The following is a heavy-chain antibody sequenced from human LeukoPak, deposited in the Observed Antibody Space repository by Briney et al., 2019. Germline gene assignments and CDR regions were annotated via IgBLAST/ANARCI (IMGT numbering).Heavy chain of an antibody. CDR1: GFTFSNAW. V-gene: IGHV3-15*01. J-gene: IGHJ6*03. CDR3: TTHTYGSGSYYTYYYYYYMDV. Sequence: GGSLRLSCAASGFTFSNAWMSWVRQAPGKGLEWVGRIKSKTDGGTTDYAAPVKGRFTISRDDSKNTLYLQMNSLKTEDTAVYYCTTHTYGSGSYYTYYYYYYMDVWGKGTTVTISS. D-gene: IGHD3-10*01. CDR2: IKSKTDGGTT.